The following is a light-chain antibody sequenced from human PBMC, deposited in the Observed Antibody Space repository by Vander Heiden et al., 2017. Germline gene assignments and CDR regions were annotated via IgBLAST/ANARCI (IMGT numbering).Light chain of an antibody. CDR1: SSNIGSNY. CDR2: SKN. V-gene: IGLV1-47*02. Sequence: QSVLPQPPSASGPPGQRVTISCSGSSSNIGSNYVYWEQQHPGTAPKLLIYSKNKRPSGVRDRCSGAKSGTAASLASSGLRSEDEADYYCAAWDDSLSGPVFGGGTKLTVL. J-gene: IGLJ3*02. CDR3: AAWDDSLSGPV.